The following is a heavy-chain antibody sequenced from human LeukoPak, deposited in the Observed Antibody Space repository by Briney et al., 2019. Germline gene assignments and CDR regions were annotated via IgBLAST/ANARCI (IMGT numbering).Heavy chain of an antibody. D-gene: IGHD3-10*01. V-gene: IGHV4-31*03. CDR1: GGSISSGGYS. CDR2: IYYSGST. J-gene: IGHJ5*02. Sequence: SETLSLTCTVSGGSISSGGYSWSWIRQHPGKGLEWIGYIYYSGSTYYNPSLKSRVTISVDTSKNQFSLKLSSVTAADTAVYYCARGFYYGSGSYQYWFDPWGQGTLVTVSS. CDR3: ARGFYYGSGSYQYWFDP.